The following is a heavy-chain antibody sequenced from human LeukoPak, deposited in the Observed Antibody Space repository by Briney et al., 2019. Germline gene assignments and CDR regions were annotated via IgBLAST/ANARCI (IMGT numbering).Heavy chain of an antibody. CDR2: IYYSGST. J-gene: IGHJ4*02. Sequence: SETLSLTCAVYGGSFSGYYWGWIRQPPGKGLEWIGSIYYSGSTYYNPSLKSRVTISVDTSKNQFSLKLSSVTAADTAVYYCARAGRYFDWLSGYYFDYWGQGTLVTVSS. CDR1: GGSFSGYY. V-gene: IGHV4-34*01. CDR3: ARAGRYFDWLSGYYFDY. D-gene: IGHD3-9*01.